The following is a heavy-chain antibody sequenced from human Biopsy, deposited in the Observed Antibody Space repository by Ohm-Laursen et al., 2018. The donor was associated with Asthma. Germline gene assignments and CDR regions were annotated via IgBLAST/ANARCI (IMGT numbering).Heavy chain of an antibody. V-gene: IGHV3-7*01. CDR3: ARTFHFWSPYHAEHYQL. CDR2: IKHDGTEK. Sequence: SLRLSCSASGLSAFTFNNFAMHWVRQAPGKGLEWVANIKHDGTEKNHVDSLKGRFTISRDNAKNSLYLQMNSLRAEDTAVYYCARTFHFWSPYHAEHYQLWGQGTLVTVSS. D-gene: IGHD3-3*02. J-gene: IGHJ1*01. CDR1: GLSAFTFNNFA.